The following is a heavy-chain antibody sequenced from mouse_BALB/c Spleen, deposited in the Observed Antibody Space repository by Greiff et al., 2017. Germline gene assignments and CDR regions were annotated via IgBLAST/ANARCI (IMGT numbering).Heavy chain of an antibody. Sequence: VQLQQSGPGLVKPSQSLSLTCSVTGYSITSGYYWNWIRQFPGNKLEWMGYISYDGSNNYNPSLKNRISITRDTSKNQFFLKLNSVTTEDTATYYCARGITLDYWGQGTTLTVSS. CDR1: GYSITSGYY. D-gene: IGHD2-4*01. J-gene: IGHJ2*01. CDR2: ISYDGSN. CDR3: ARGITLDY. V-gene: IGHV3-6*02.